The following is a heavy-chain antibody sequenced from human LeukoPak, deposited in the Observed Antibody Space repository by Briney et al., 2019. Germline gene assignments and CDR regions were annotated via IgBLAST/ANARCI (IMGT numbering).Heavy chain of an antibody. CDR2: INHSGST. Sequence: SETLSLTCAVYGGSFSGYYWSWIRQPPGKGLEWIGEINHSGSTNYNPSLKSRVTISVDTSKNQFSLKLSSVTAADTAVYYCARGRLTLYYYYTTWTSGAKGPRSPSP. CDR1: GGSFSGYY. CDR3: ARGRLTLYYYYTTWTS. D-gene: IGHD1-14*01. V-gene: IGHV4-34*01. J-gene: IGHJ6*03.